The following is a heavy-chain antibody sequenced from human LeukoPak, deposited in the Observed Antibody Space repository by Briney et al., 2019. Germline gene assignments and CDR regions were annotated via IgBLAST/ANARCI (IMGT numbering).Heavy chain of an antibody. CDR2: ISAYNGNT. Sequence: GASVKVSCKASGYTFTSYGISWVRQAPGQGLEWMGWISAYNGNTNYAQQFQGRVTMTTDTSTSTAYMELRSLRSNDTAVCYCARLSGEAYFDYWGQGTLVTVSS. J-gene: IGHJ4*02. D-gene: IGHD2-21*01. V-gene: IGHV1-18*01. CDR1: GYTFTSYG. CDR3: ARLSGEAYFDY.